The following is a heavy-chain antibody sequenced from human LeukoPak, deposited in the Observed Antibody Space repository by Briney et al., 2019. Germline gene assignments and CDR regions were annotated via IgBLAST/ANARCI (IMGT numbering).Heavy chain of an antibody. CDR3: ARDRPGMNYYYGMDV. CDR1: GFTVSSNY. J-gene: IGHJ6*02. D-gene: IGHD1-14*01. Sequence: GGSLRPSCAASGFTVSSNYMSWVRQAPGKGLEWVSVIYSGGSTYYADSVKGRFTISRDNSKNTLYLQMNSLRAEDTAVYYCARDRPGMNYYYGMDVRGQGTTVTVSS. CDR2: IYSGGST. V-gene: IGHV3-66*01.